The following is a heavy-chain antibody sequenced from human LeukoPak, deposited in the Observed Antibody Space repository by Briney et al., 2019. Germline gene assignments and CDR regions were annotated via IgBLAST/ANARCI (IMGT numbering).Heavy chain of an antibody. J-gene: IGHJ4*02. Sequence: GGSLRLSCAASGFTVSNNYMSWVRQAPGKGLEWVSVIYSGGSTYYADSVKGRFTISRDNSKNTLYLQMNSLRVEDTAVYYCTRDLPERYWGQGTLVTVSS. CDR1: GFTVSNNY. CDR2: IYSGGST. CDR3: TRDLPERY. V-gene: IGHV3-53*01.